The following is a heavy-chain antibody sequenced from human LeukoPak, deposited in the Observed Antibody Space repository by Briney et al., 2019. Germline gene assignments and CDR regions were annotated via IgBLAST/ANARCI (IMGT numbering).Heavy chain of an antibody. D-gene: IGHD1-1*01. V-gene: IGHV3-23*01. CDR3: ARYWNDRYFDY. CDR2: ISSSGGST. CDR1: GFTFSSYA. J-gene: IGHJ4*02. Sequence: GRSLRLSCAASGFTFSSYAMHWVRQAPGKGLEWVSVISSSGGSTFYADSVKGRFTISRDQSKNTLFLQMNSLRADDTAIYYCARYWNDRYFDYWGPGTLVTVSS.